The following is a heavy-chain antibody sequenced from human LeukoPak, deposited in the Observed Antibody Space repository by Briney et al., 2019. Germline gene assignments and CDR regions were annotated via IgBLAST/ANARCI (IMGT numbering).Heavy chain of an antibody. CDR2: ISGSGGST. CDR3: AKDKSYYYDSGSYGLDY. CDR1: GFTFGSYA. J-gene: IGHJ4*02. D-gene: IGHD3-10*01. V-gene: IGHV3-23*01. Sequence: GGSLRLSCAASGFTFGSYAMSWVRQAPGKGLEWVSAISGSGGSTYYADSVKGRFTTSRDNSKNTLYLQMNSLRAEDTAVYYCAKDKSYYYDSGSYGLDYWGQGTLVTVSS.